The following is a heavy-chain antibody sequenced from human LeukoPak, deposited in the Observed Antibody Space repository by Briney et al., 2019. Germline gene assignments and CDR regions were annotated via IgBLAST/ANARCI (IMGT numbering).Heavy chain of an antibody. V-gene: IGHV4-34*01. D-gene: IGHD5-12*01. J-gene: IGHJ4*02. CDR3: ARRSGYHFDY. CDR1: SGSLSDKY. CDR2: INPSGRT. Sequence: SETLSLTCGVYSGSLSDKYWSWIRQPPGKGLEWIGEINPSGRTNYNPSLKSRVTMSIDTSKNQFSLKLSSVTAADTAVYYCARRSGYHFDYWGQGALVTVSS.